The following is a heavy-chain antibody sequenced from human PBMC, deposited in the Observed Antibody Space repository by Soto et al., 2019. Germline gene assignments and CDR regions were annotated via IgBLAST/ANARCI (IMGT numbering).Heavy chain of an antibody. CDR3: AKDLFPTSGQRFFFES. V-gene: IGHV3-23*01. Sequence: PGGSLRLSCAASGFTFSTYAMTWVRQAPGRGLEWVSTILHDETPFYTDSVKGRFTISRDNVRGTLYLQMNGLRVEDAALYFCAKDLFPTSGQRFFFESWGQGSLVTGLL. D-gene: IGHD2-21*01. CDR1: GFTFSTYA. CDR2: ILHDETP. J-gene: IGHJ4*02.